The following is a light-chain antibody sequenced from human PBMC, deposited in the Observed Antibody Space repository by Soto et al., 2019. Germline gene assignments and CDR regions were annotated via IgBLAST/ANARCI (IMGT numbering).Light chain of an antibody. Sequence: EIVLTQSPATLSLTPGERAILSCRASQSVSSYLAWYQQKPGQAPRLLIYAASNRATGIPARFSGGGSGTEFTLTISSLQSEDFAVYYCQQYEKWPPSITFGQGTRLEIK. CDR3: QQYEKWPPSIT. V-gene: IGKV3-11*01. J-gene: IGKJ5*01. CDR1: QSVSSY. CDR2: AAS.